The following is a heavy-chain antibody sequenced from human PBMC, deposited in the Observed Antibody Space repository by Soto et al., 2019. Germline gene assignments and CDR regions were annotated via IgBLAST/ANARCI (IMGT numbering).Heavy chain of an antibody. D-gene: IGHD6-13*01. CDR3: ASLSGSWQGWFDP. V-gene: IGHV4-31*03. J-gene: IGHJ5*02. CDR2: IYYSGNT. CDR1: GGSISSNDFY. Sequence: QVQLQESGPGLVKPSQTLSLTCIVSGGSISSNDFYWSWIRQHPGKGLEWIGYIYYSGNTYYNPSLKSRVTILVSTAKNQFSQKVRSVTAADTAVYYCASLSGSWQGWFDPWGQGTLVTVSS.